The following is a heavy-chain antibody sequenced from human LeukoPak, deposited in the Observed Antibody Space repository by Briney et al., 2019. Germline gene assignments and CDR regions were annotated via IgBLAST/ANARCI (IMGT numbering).Heavy chain of an antibody. V-gene: IGHV4-31*03. J-gene: IGHJ6*04. CDR1: GGSISNGGYY. CDR3: ASATSDYYGSGSYYKFPYYYYGMDV. CDR2: IYYSGST. Sequence: SQTLSLTCTVSGGSISNGGYYWSWIRQHPGKGLEWIGYIYYSGSTYYNPSLKSRVTISVDTSKNQFSLKLSSVTAADTAVYYCASATSDYYGSGSYYKFPYYYYGMDVWGKGTTVTVSS. D-gene: IGHD3-10*01.